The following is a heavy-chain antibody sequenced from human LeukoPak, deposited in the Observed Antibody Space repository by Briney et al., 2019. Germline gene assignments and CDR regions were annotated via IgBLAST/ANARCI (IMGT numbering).Heavy chain of an antibody. Sequence: SETLSLTCAVYGGSFSGYYWSWLRQPPGKGLEWIGEINHSGSTNYNPSLKSRVTISVDTSKNQFSLKLSSVTAADTAVYYCASIYSSGWYWFDPWGQGTLVTVSS. CDR2: INHSGST. J-gene: IGHJ5*02. D-gene: IGHD6-19*01. V-gene: IGHV4-34*01. CDR3: ASIYSSGWYWFDP. CDR1: GGSFSGYY.